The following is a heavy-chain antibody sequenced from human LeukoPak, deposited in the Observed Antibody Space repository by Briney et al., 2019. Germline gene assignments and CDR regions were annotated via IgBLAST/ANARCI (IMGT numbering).Heavy chain of an antibody. D-gene: IGHD3-10*01. V-gene: IGHV3-74*03. CDR3: ARGKPGVDTNWYFEL. CDR1: GFTFSIYW. Sequence: PGGSLRLSCAASGFTFSIYWMHWVRQLPGKGLVWVAHINSDGSSTTYADSVKGRFTISRDNAKNTLYLQMNSLRVEDTAVFYCARGKPGVDTNWYFELWGRGTLVTVSS. J-gene: IGHJ2*01. CDR2: INSDGSST.